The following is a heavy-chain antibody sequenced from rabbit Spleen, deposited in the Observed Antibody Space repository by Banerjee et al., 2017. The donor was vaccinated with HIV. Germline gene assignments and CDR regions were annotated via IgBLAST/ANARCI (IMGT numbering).Heavy chain of an antibody. CDR1: GFDFSSYY. D-gene: IGHD6-1*01. J-gene: IGHJ3*01. CDR3: ARVGGVGVYGYATF. CDR2: IEPIFGTT. Sequence: QLVESGGGLVQPGGSLKLSCKASGFDFSSYYMSWVRQAPGKGLEWIGLIEPIFGTTYYANWVNGRFTISSHNAQNTLYLQVKSLTAADTATYFCARVGGVGVYGYATFWGPGTLVTVS. V-gene: IGHV1S7*01.